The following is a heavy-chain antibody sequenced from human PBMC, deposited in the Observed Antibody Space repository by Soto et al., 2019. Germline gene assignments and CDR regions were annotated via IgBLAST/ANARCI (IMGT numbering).Heavy chain of an antibody. CDR3: ARSLELLRWFDH. J-gene: IGHJ5*02. Sequence: XSVKVSCKASGYTFTCYYIHWVRQAPGQGLEWMGWINPNSGGTNYAQKFQGWVTMTRDTSISTAYMELSRLRSDDTAVYYCARSLELLRWFDHWGQGSLVTVSS. CDR1: GYTFTCYY. D-gene: IGHD1-7*01. V-gene: IGHV1-2*04. CDR2: INPNSGGT.